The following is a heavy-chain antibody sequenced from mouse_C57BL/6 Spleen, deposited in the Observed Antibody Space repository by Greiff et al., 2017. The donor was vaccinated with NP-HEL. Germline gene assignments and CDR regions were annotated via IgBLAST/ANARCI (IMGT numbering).Heavy chain of an antibody. CDR2: IYPRSGNT. V-gene: IGHV1-81*01. D-gene: IGHD1-1*01. CDR1: GYTFTSYG. Sequence: VQLQQSGAELARPGASVKLSCKASGYTFTSYGISWVKQRTGQGLEWIGEIYPRSGNTYYNEKFKGKATLTADKSSSTAYMELRSLTSEDSAVYFCARKDYYGSSYDFDVWGTGTTVTVSS. J-gene: IGHJ1*03. CDR3: ARKDYYGSSYDFDV.